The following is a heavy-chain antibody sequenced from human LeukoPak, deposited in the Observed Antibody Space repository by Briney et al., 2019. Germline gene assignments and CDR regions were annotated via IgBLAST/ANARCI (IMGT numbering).Heavy chain of an antibody. V-gene: IGHV4-59*01. CDR2: IYYSGST. CDR3: ARVHLGDFWSGFDY. CDR1: GGSISSYY. J-gene: IGHJ4*02. D-gene: IGHD3-3*01. Sequence: PSETLSLTCTVSGGSISSYYWSWIRQPPGKGLEWIGHIYYSGSTNYNPSRKSPLTISVATSKNQFYLKLSSVTAADTAVYYCARVHLGDFWSGFDYWGQGTLVTVSS.